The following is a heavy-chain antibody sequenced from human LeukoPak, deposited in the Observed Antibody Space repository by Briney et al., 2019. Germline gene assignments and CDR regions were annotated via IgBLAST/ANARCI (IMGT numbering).Heavy chain of an antibody. CDR2: INHSGST. J-gene: IGHJ4*02. Sequence: SETLSLTCAVYGGSFSGYYWSWIRQPPGKGLEWIGEINHSGSTHYNPSLKSRVTISVDTSKNQFSLKLSSVTAADTAVYYCAISDYGDYLTYWGQGTLVTVSS. V-gene: IGHV4-34*01. CDR3: AISDYGDYLTY. CDR1: GGSFSGYY. D-gene: IGHD4-17*01.